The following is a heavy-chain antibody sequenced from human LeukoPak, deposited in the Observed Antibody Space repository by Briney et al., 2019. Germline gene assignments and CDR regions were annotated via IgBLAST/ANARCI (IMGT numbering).Heavy chain of an antibody. Sequence: QAGGSLRLSCAASGFTFSSYAMHWVRQAPGKGLEWVAVISYDGSNKYYADSVKGRFTISRDNSKNTLYLQMNSLRAEDTAVYYCAKDYYAYCSSTSCYTGYYFDYWGQGTLVTVSS. J-gene: IGHJ4*02. V-gene: IGHV3-30-3*01. CDR3: AKDYYAYCSSTSCYTGYYFDY. D-gene: IGHD2-2*02. CDR1: GFTFSSYA. CDR2: ISYDGSNK.